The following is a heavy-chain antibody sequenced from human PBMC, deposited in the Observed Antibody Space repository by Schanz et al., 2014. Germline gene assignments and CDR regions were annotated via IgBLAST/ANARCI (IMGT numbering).Heavy chain of an antibody. J-gene: IGHJ4*02. CDR3: ARVGGRYSSGWGDYYVDQ. V-gene: IGHV1-69*17. D-gene: IGHD6-19*01. CDR1: GYTFTSYF. CDR2: VIPIFGIE. Sequence: QLVQSGAEVRRPGASVKLSCRTFGYTFTSYFIHWVRQAPGQGLDWMGVVIPIFGIEHYAQKFQGRVTISADKSTRADYMELSSLRSADTAVYFRARVGGRYSSGWGDYYVDQWGQGPVDDVSS.